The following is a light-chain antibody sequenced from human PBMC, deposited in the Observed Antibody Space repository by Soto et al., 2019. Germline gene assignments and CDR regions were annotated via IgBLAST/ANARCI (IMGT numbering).Light chain of an antibody. V-gene: IGKV1-5*01. CDR1: QGISSY. CDR2: DAS. J-gene: IGKJ1*01. CDR3: QQYNSYSKT. Sequence: DIQMTQSPSSLSASVGDRVTITCRASQGISSYLAWYQQKPGKAPKLLIYDASSLESGVPSRFSGSGSGTEFTLTISSLQPDDFATYYCQQYNSYSKTFGLGTKGDIK.